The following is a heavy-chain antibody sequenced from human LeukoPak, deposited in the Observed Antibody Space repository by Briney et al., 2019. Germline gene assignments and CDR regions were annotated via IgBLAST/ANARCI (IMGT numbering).Heavy chain of an antibody. Sequence: PGGSLRLSCAASGFTFSDYYMSWIRQAPGKGLEWVSYISSSGSTIYYADSVKGRFTISRDNAKNSLYLQMNSLRAEDTAVYYCAKVLNPQQLAFPFDYWGQGTLVTVSS. V-gene: IGHV3-11*01. J-gene: IGHJ4*02. CDR3: AKVLNPQQLAFPFDY. D-gene: IGHD6-13*01. CDR1: GFTFSDYY. CDR2: ISSSGSTI.